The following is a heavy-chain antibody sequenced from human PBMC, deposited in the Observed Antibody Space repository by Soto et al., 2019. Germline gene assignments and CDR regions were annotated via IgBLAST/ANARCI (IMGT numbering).Heavy chain of an antibody. CDR1: GFTFSDYA. J-gene: IGHJ4*02. CDR2: VSQEGRNT. D-gene: IGHD6-19*01. V-gene: IGHV3-30*18. Sequence: VQLVESGGGVVQPGRSLRLSCAASGFTFSDYAMHWVRQAPGKGLEWVAGVSQEGRNTHYADSVKGRFTISRDSSKNTVSLELTSLRAEDTAVYYGAKGGRQWLVTSDFNYWGQGALGTVSS. CDR3: AKGGRQWLVTSDFNY.